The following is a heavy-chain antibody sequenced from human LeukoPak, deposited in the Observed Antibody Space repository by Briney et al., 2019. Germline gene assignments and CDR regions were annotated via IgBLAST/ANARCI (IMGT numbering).Heavy chain of an antibody. V-gene: IGHV3-30*04. CDR3: ATRGLY. J-gene: IGHJ4*02. CDR1: GFAFSSYA. Sequence: GKSLRLSCAASGFAFSSYAMHWVRQAPGKGLEWVAVISYDGSNKYYADSVKGRFTISRDNSKNTLYLQMNSLRAEDTAVYYCATRGLYWGQGTLVTVSS. CDR2: ISYDGSNK.